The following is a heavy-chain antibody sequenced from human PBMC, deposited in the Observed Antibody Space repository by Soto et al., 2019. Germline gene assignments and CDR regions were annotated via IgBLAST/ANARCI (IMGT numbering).Heavy chain of an antibody. J-gene: IGHJ5*02. CDR2: IYWDDDK. CDR3: AHITYYYDSSGEGVEWFDP. Sequence: QITLKESGPTLAQPTQTLTLTCTFSGFSLSTSGVGVGWIRQPPGKALEWLALIYWDDDKRYTPSLKSRLTITKDTSKNQVVLTMTNMDPVDSATYYCAHITYYYDSSGEGVEWFDPWGQGTLVAFSS. CDR1: GFSLSTSGVG. D-gene: IGHD3-22*01. V-gene: IGHV2-5*02.